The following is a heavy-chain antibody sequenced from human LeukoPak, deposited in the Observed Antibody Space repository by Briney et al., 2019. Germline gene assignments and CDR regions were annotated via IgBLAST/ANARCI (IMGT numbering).Heavy chain of an antibody. D-gene: IGHD3-3*01. Sequence: GGSLRLSCAASGFTLSDHYMDWVRQSPGKGLEWVGRIRNKDNNYSTEYAASLKGRFTISGDDSKNSLYLQMNSLKVEDTAVYYCARASITIFGVITPHTFDVWGQGSMVTVSS. J-gene: IGHJ3*01. CDR1: GFTLSDHY. CDR2: IRNKDNNYST. CDR3: ARASITIFGVITPHTFDV. V-gene: IGHV3-72*01.